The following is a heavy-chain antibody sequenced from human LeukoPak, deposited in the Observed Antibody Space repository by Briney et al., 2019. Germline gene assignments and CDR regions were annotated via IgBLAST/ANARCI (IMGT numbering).Heavy chain of an antibody. CDR1: GNYW. Sequence: SGGSLRLSCAASGNYWMHWVRQVPGKGLVWVSHINSDGSWTSCADSVKGRFTISKDNAKNTVYLQMNSLRAEDTAVYYCVSFYETYWGRGTLVTVSS. CDR3: VSFYETY. J-gene: IGHJ4*02. V-gene: IGHV3-74*01. CDR2: INSDGSWT. D-gene: IGHD2/OR15-2a*01.